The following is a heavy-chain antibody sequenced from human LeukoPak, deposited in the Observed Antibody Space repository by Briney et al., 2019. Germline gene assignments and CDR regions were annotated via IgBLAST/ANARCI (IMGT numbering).Heavy chain of an antibody. CDR1: GGSISSYY. Sequence: SETLSLTCTVSGGSISSYYWSWIRQPPGKGLEWIGYIYYSGSTNYNPSLKSRVTISVDTSKNQFSLKLSSVTAADTAVYYCARGRYYYESSDYYYYFDYWGQGTLVTVSS. D-gene: IGHD3-22*01. J-gene: IGHJ4*02. CDR3: ARGRYYYESSDYYYYFDY. CDR2: IYYSGST. V-gene: IGHV4-59*01.